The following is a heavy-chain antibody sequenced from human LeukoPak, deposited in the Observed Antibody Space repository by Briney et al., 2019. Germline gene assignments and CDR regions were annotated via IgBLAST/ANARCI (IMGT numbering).Heavy chain of an antibody. CDR3: ARDRYCSGGSCYSQIDY. D-gene: IGHD2-15*01. V-gene: IGHV3-9*01. CDR1: GFTFDDYA. Sequence: PGGSLRLSCAASGFTFDDYAMHWVRQAPGKGLEWVSGISWNSGSIGYADSVKGRFTISRDNAKNSLYLQMNSLRAEDTAVYYCARDRYCSGGSCYSQIDYWGQGTLVTVSS. CDR2: ISWNSGSI. J-gene: IGHJ4*02.